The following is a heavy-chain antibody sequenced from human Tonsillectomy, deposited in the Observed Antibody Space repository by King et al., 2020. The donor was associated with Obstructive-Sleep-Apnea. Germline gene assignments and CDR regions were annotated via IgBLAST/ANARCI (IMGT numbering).Heavy chain of an antibody. CDR1: GYSISSGYY. J-gene: IGHJ4*02. CDR2: IYHSGST. CDR3: ARSHYSESGNYYPYFDY. Sequence: MQLQESGPGLAKPSETLSLTCTVSGYSISSGYYWGWIRQPPGKGLEWIASIYHSGSTYYNPSLKSRVTISVDTSKNQFSLKLSSVTAADTSVFYCARSHYSESGNYYPYFDYWGQGTLVTVSS. D-gene: IGHD3-10*01. V-gene: IGHV4-38-2*02.